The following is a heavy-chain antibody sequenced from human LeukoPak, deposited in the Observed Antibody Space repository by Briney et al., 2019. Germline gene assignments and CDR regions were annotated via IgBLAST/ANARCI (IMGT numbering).Heavy chain of an antibody. Sequence: SETLSLTCTVSGGSISSYYWSWIRQPPGKGLEWIGYIYYSGSTNYNPSLKSRVTISVDTSKNQFSLKLSSVTAADTAVYYCARGYCSSTSCYKYYMDVWGKGTTVTVSS. CDR1: GGSISSYY. CDR3: ARGYCSSTSCYKYYMDV. V-gene: IGHV4-59*01. J-gene: IGHJ6*03. D-gene: IGHD2-2*02. CDR2: IYYSGST.